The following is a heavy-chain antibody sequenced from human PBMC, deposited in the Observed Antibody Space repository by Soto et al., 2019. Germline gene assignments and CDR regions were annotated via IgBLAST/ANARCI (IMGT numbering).Heavy chain of an antibody. J-gene: IGHJ3*02. D-gene: IGHD3-22*01. CDR3: ARDTPYYYDSSGWAAFDI. CDR2: ISAYNGNT. Sequence: ASVKVSCKASGYSFTSYGISRVRQAPGQGLEWMGWISAYNGNTNYAQKLQGRVTMTTDTSTSTAYMELRSLRSDDTAVYYCARDTPYYYDSSGWAAFDIWGQGTMVTVSS. V-gene: IGHV1-18*04. CDR1: GYSFTSYG.